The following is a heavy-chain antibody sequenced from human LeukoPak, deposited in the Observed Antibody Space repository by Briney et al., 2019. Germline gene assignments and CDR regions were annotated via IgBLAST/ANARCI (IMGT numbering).Heavy chain of an antibody. V-gene: IGHV4-59*02. Sequence: SGTLSHTCTVSGDSVSSYYWSWIRQPPGKRLEWIGCIYYSESATYNPSLKSRVTISLDTSKNQFFLKLSSVTAADTAVYYCARKRSFDLWGQGTLVTVSS. CDR3: ARKRSFDL. CDR1: GDSVSSYY. CDR2: IYYSESA. J-gene: IGHJ4*02.